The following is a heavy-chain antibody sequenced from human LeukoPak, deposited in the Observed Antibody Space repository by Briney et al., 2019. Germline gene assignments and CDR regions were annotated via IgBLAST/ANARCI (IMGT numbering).Heavy chain of an antibody. V-gene: IGHV3-23*01. D-gene: IGHD5-24*01. Sequence: GGSLRLSCAGSAFPFSSHGMNWVRQAPGKGLEWVSGISPGGGPTYYADSVKGRFTISRDNSKNTLYLQMNSLRAEDTAVYYCARAAIATDAFDIWGQGTMVTVSS. CDR3: ARAAIATDAFDI. CDR1: AFPFSSHG. CDR2: ISPGGGPT. J-gene: IGHJ3*02.